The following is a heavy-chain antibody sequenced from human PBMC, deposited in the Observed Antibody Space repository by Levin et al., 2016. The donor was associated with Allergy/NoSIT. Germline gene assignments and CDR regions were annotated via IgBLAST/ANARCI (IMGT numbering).Heavy chain of an antibody. D-gene: IGHD6-19*01. CDR3: ARGGSSGWYRNWFDP. CDR2: ISAYNGNT. V-gene: IGHV1-18*01. J-gene: IGHJ5*02. Sequence: WVRQAPGQGLEWMGWISAYNGNTNYAQKLQGRVTMTTDTSTSTAYMELRSLRSDDTAVYYCARGGSSGWYRNWFDPWGQGTLVTVSS.